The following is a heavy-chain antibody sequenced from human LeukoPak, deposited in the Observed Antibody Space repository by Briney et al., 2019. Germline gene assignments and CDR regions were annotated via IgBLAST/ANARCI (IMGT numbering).Heavy chain of an antibody. D-gene: IGHD6-13*01. J-gene: IGHJ6*03. V-gene: IGHV3-33*06. CDR2: IWYDGSNK. CDR3: AKGKQQLGPIMYYYYYMDV. CDR1: GFTLSSYG. Sequence: GGSLRLSCAASGFTLSSYGMHWVRQAPGKGLEWVAVIWYDGSNKYYADSVKGRFTISRDNSKNTLYLQMNSLRAEDTAVYYCAKGKQQLGPIMYYYYYMDVCGKGTTVTVSS.